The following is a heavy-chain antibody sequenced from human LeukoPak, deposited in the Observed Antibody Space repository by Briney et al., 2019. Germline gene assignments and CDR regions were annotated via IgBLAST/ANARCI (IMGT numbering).Heavy chain of an antibody. D-gene: IGHD3-9*01. J-gene: IGHJ4*02. V-gene: IGHV1-46*01. CDR2: INPSGGST. CDR3: ARTYYDILTGYYKTFDY. Sequence: XXSXXXXGXTXTSXXMHWVRQAPGQGLEWMGIINPSGGSTSYAQKFQGRVTMTRDTSTSTVYMELSSLRSEDTAVYYCARTYYDILTGYYKTFDYWGQGTLVTVSS. CDR1: GXTXTSXX.